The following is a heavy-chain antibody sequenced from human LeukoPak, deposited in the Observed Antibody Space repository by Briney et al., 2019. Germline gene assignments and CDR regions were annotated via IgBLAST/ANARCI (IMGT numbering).Heavy chain of an antibody. V-gene: IGHV3-21*01. Sequence: GGSLRLSCAASGFPFSSYFMNWVRQAPGKGLEWVSSISGSSSYIYDADSVKGRFTIFRDNAKNSLYLQMNSLRAEDTAVYYCARSVFLENHFDYWGQGTLVTVSS. J-gene: IGHJ4*02. D-gene: IGHD2/OR15-2a*01. CDR3: ARSVFLENHFDY. CDR2: ISGSSSYI. CDR1: GFPFSSYF.